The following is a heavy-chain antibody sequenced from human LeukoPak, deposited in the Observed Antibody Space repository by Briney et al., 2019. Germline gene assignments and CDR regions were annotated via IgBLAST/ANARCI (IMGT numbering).Heavy chain of an antibody. V-gene: IGHV3-7*03. CDR2: IKQDGSDR. J-gene: IGHJ4*02. CDR1: GFTFRNYW. CDR3: VRNLAVAGTCFDS. Sequence: GGSLRLPCAASGFTFRNYWMSWVRQVPGTGLEWVASIKQDGSDRNYVTSVRGRFTISRDNAESSLYLQMNSLRAEDTAVYYCVRNLAVAGTCFDSWGQGTLVTVSS. D-gene: IGHD6-19*01.